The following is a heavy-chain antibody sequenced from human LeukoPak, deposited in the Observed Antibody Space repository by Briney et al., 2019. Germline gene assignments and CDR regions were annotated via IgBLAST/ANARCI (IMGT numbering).Heavy chain of an antibody. D-gene: IGHD6-6*01. J-gene: IGHJ4*02. CDR2: ISSSSSYI. Sequence: GGSLRLSCAASGFTFSSYSMNWVRQAPGKGLEWVSSISSSSSYIYYADSVKGRFTISRDNAKNSLYLQMNSLRAEDTAVYYWARVTDSSSSRGHYFDYWGQGTLVTVSS. V-gene: IGHV3-21*01. CDR3: ARVTDSSSSRGHYFDY. CDR1: GFTFSSYS.